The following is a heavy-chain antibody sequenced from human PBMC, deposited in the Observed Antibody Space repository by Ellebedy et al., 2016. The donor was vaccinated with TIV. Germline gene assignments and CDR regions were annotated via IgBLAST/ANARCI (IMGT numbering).Heavy chain of an antibody. CDR2: VYYSGSP. CDR3: ARIDTWQPIDD. Sequence: MPSETLSLTCGVSGGSVSNTRYYWAWIRQPPGKGLEWIGSVYYSGSPYYNPSFKSRVTLSADTSKTQFSLHLRTVAAADTAVYYCARIDTWQPIDDWGQGILVTVSS. CDR1: GGSVSNTRYY. D-gene: IGHD2-21*01. V-gene: IGHV4-39*01. J-gene: IGHJ4*02.